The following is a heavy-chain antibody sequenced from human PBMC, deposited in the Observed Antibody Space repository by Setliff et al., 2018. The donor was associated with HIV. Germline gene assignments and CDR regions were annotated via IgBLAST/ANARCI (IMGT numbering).Heavy chain of an antibody. CDR3: AREIVVVPAATRY. V-gene: IGHV4-61*09. Sequence: PSETLSLTCTVSGGSISSGSYYWSWIRQPAGKGLEWIGHVYTSGSTNYNPSLKSRVTISVDTSKNQFSLKLNSVTAAGTAVYYCAREIVVVPAATRYWGQGTLVTVSS. CDR1: GGSISSGSYY. D-gene: IGHD2-2*01. CDR2: VYTSGST. J-gene: IGHJ4*02.